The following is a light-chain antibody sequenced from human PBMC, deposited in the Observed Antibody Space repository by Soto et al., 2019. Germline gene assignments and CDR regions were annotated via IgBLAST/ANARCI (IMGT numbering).Light chain of an antibody. CDR3: QQYNNWWT. V-gene: IGKV3-20*01. CDR1: QSVSSN. Sequence: EIVLTQSPGTLSLSPGERATLSCRASQSVSSNLAWYQQKPGQAPRLLIYGASNRATGIPDRFSGSGSGTDFTLTISRLEPEDFAVYYCQQYNNWWTFGQGTKVDI. CDR2: GAS. J-gene: IGKJ1*01.